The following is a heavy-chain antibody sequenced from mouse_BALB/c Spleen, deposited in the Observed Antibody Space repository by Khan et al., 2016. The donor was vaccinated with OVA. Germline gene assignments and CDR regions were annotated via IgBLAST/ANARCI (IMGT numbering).Heavy chain of an antibody. CDR3: ARSADGYYARFAY. Sequence: VQLQQSGAELARPGASMKLSCKASGYTFTSYWMQWVKQRPGQGLEWIGAIYPGDGDTRYTQKFKGKATLTAAKSSSTAYMQLSSLASEDSAVYYCARSADGYYARFAYWGQGTLVTVSA. CDR1: GYTFTSYW. J-gene: IGHJ3*01. D-gene: IGHD2-3*01. V-gene: IGHV1-87*01. CDR2: IYPGDGDT.